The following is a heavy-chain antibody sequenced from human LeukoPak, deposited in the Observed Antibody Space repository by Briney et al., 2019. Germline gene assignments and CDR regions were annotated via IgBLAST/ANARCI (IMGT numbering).Heavy chain of an antibody. J-gene: IGHJ4*02. CDR2: INPSGGST. V-gene: IGHV1-46*01. CDR1: GYGFTNYY. Sequence: GASVKVSCKASGYGFTNYYMHWVRQAPGQGLEWMTMINPSGGSTTYAQNFQDKVTVTRDMSTSTVYMELSSLTSEDTAVYYCARTRGYYFDYWGQGTLVTVSS. CDR3: ARTRGYYFDY.